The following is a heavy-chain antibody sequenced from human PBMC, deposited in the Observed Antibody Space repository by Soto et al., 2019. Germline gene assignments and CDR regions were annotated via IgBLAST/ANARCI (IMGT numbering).Heavy chain of an antibody. D-gene: IGHD1-26*01. J-gene: IGHJ6*02. CDR1: GDSISTYH. Sequence: QVQLQESGPGLVRPSETLSLTCTVSGDSISTYHWSWIRQPPGKGLEWIGYIYYSGSTNYNPSLKSRVTISVDTSKNQFSLKLSSVTAADTAVYYCARAVLIVGAAMDVWGQGITVTVSS. CDR2: IYYSGST. V-gene: IGHV4-59*01. CDR3: ARAVLIVGAAMDV.